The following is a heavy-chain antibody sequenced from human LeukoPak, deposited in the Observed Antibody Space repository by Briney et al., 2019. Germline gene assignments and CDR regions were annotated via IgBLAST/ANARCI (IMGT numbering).Heavy chain of an antibody. CDR2: IYTNETT. CDR3: ARNRGSHRYYYGLDV. J-gene: IGHJ6*02. V-gene: IGHV4-4*07. CDR1: GGSISSYH. D-gene: IGHD1-26*01. Sequence: MPSETLSLTCTVSGGSISSYHWSWIRQAAGKGLERIGRIYTNETTNYNPSLKSRVTMSIDTSKNQFSLRLRSVTAADTAVYYCARNRGSHRYYYGLDVWGQGTTVTVSS.